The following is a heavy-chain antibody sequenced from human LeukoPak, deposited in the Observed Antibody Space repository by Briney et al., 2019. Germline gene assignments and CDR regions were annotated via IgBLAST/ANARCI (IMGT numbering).Heavy chain of an antibody. J-gene: IGHJ5*02. CDR2: INPNSGAT. CDR3: ARVTGVRNLYYDSRRGWFDP. V-gene: IGHV1-2*02. CDR1: GYTFTGYY. Sequence: ASVKVSCKASGYTFTGYYMHWVRQAPGQGLEWMGWINPNSGATNYAQKFQGRVTMTRDTSISTAYMELSRLRSDDTAVYYCARVTGVRNLYYDSRRGWFDPWGQGTLVTVSS. D-gene: IGHD3-22*01.